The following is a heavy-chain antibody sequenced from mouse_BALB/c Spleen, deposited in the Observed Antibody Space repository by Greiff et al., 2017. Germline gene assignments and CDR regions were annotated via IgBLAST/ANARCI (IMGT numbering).Heavy chain of an antibody. CDR2: ISYSGST. D-gene: IGHD2-3*01. Sequence: DVQLQESGPGLVKPSQSLSLTCTVTGYSITSYYDWNWIRQFQGNQLEWMGYISYSGSTSYNQSLKSRISITRDKSKNQFFLQLNSVTTEDTATYYCARCDGFAYWGQGTLVTVSA. CDR1: GYSITSYYD. V-gene: IGHV3-2*02. CDR3: ARCDGFAY. J-gene: IGHJ3*01.